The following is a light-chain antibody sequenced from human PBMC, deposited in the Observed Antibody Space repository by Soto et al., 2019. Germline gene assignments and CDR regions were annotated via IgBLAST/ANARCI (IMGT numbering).Light chain of an antibody. CDR2: AAS. CDR3: QQSNRAGT. CDR1: QSINNY. J-gene: IGKJ4*01. V-gene: IGKV1-39*01. Sequence: DIQMTQSPSSLSASVGDRVTITCRASQSINNYLNWYQQKPGKAPKLLIYAASSLQSGVPSRFSGSGSGTDFTLTISSLQPGDFATYYCQQSNRAGTCGGGTKVDI.